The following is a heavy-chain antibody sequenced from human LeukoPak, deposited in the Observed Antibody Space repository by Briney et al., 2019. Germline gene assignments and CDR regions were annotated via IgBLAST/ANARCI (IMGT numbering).Heavy chain of an antibody. D-gene: IGHD1-26*01. V-gene: IGHV3-48*03. Sequence: HPGGSLRLSCAASGFTFSSYEMNWVRQAPGKGLEWVSYISSSGNTIYYADSVKGRFTISRDNAKNSLYLQMNSLRAEDTALYYCARGSDGSSYAYYYYYMDVWGKGTTVTVSS. J-gene: IGHJ6*03. CDR1: GFTFSSYE. CDR3: ARGSDGSSYAYYYYYMDV. CDR2: ISSSGNTI.